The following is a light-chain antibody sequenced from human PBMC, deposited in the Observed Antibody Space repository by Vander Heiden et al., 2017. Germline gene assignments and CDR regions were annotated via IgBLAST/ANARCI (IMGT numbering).Light chain of an antibody. CDR1: QSVRSNY. V-gene: IGKV3-20*01. CDR2: GAS. CDR3: QQDGSSPST. Sequence: EIVLTQSPGTLSLSPGERATLSCRASQSVRSNYLAWYQQKPGQAPRLLIYGASSRATGIPDSFSGSGSGTDFTLTISRLEPEDFAVYYCQQDGSSPSTFGQGTKLEIK. J-gene: IGKJ2*01.